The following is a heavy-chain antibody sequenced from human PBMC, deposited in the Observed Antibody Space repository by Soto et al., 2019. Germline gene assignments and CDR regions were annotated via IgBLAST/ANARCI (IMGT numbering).Heavy chain of an antibody. CDR2: ISYDGSNK. V-gene: IGHV3-30-3*01. CDR1: GFTFSSYA. J-gene: IGHJ4*02. CDR3: ARDRDALIAVAGTAFDY. D-gene: IGHD6-19*01. Sequence: GGSLRLSCAASGFTFSSYAMHWVRQAPGKGLEWVAVISYDGSNKYYADSVKGRFTISRDNSKNTLYLQMNSLRAEDTAVYYCARDRDALIAVAGTAFDYWGQGTLVTVSS.